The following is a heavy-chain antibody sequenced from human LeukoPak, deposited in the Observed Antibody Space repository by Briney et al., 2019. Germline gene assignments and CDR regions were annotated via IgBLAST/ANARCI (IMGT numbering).Heavy chain of an antibody. D-gene: IGHD7-27*01. Sequence: PGGSLRLSCAASGFTVSSNYMSWVRQAPGKGLEWVSVIYRDGTTYYADSVKGRFTISRDNSKNTLYLQMNSLRAEDTAVYYCARGLETGDVDYWGQGTLVTVSS. J-gene: IGHJ4*02. CDR2: IYRDGTT. CDR3: ARGLETGDVDY. V-gene: IGHV3-53*01. CDR1: GFTVSSNY.